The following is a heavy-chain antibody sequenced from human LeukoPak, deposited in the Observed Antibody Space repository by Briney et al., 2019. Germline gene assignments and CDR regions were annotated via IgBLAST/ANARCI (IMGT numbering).Heavy chain of an antibody. D-gene: IGHD4-17*01. CDR1: GYTFTGYY. V-gene: IGHV1-18*04. CDR3: ARDGTSTDDC. CDR2: ISGHNVNA. J-gene: IGHJ4*02. Sequence: GASVKVSCKASGYTFTGYYMHWVRQAPGQGLEWMGWISGHNVNANYAQKFQGRVTMTTDTSTSTAYMELRSLRSDDTAVYFCARDGTSTDDCWGQGTLVTVSS.